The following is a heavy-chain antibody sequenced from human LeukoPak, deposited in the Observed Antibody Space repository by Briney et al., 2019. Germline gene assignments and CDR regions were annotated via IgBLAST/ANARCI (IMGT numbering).Heavy chain of an antibody. CDR1: GYSFTSYW. CDR3: ARRGRDGYNFYYFGY. V-gene: IGHV5-51*01. D-gene: IGHD5-24*01. CDR2: IYPGDSDT. Sequence: GESLKISCKGSGYSFTSYWIGWVRQMPGKGLEWMGIIYPGDSDTRYSPSFQGQVTISADKSISTAYLQWSSLKASDTAMYYCARRGRDGYNFYYFGYWGQGTLVTVSS. J-gene: IGHJ4*02.